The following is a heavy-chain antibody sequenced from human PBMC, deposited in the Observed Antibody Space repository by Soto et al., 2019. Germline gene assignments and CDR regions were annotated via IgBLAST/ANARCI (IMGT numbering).Heavy chain of an antibody. J-gene: IGHJ4*02. V-gene: IGHV3-48*02. CDR2: ISSSSFTI. CDR3: ARGYCSGGSCPEFDY. D-gene: IGHD2-15*01. Sequence: LRLSCAASGFTFSSYSMNWVRQAPGKGLEWVSYISSSSFTIYYADSVKGRFTISRDSAQNSLYLQMNSLRDEDTAVYYCARGYCSGGSCPEFDYWGQGTLVSGSS. CDR1: GFTFSSYS.